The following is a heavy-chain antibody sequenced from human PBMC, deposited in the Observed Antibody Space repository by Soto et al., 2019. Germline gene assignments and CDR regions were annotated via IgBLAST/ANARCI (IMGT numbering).Heavy chain of an antibody. D-gene: IGHD6-13*01. Sequence: ESGPTLVNPTQTLTLTCTFSGFSLSTSGVGVGWIRQPPGKALEWLALIYWNDDKRYSPSLKSRLTITKDTSKNQVVLTMTNMDPVDTATYYCAHRPHSSSWYWGPYGYFDYWGQGTLVTVSS. CDR2: IYWNDDK. CDR3: AHRPHSSSWYWGPYGYFDY. V-gene: IGHV2-5*01. CDR1: GFSLSTSGVG. J-gene: IGHJ4*02.